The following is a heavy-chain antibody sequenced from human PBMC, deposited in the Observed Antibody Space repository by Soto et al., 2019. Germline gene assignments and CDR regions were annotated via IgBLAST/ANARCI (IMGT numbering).Heavy chain of an antibody. J-gene: IGHJ4*02. V-gene: IGHV4-34*01. CDR1: GGSFSGYY. Sequence: PSETLSLTCAVYGGSFSGYYWSWIRQPPGKGLEWIGEINHSGSTNYNPSLKSRVTISVDTSKNQFSLKLSSVTAADTAVYYCARGLRRDGYRPLGYWGQGTLVTVSS. D-gene: IGHD5-12*01. CDR2: INHSGST. CDR3: ARGLRRDGYRPLGY.